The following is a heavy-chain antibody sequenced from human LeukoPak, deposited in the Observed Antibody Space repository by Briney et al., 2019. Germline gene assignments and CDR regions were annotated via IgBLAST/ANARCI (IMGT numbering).Heavy chain of an antibody. J-gene: IGHJ4*02. Sequence: GGSLRLSCAASGFTFSSYWMHWVRQAPGKGLVWVSRINSDGSSTSYADSVKGRFTISRDNAKNTQYLQMNSLRAEDTAVYYCARGPYDYGDYVSDYWGQGTLVTVSS. V-gene: IGHV3-74*01. CDR3: ARGPYDYGDYVSDY. D-gene: IGHD4-17*01. CDR2: INSDGSST. CDR1: GFTFSSYW.